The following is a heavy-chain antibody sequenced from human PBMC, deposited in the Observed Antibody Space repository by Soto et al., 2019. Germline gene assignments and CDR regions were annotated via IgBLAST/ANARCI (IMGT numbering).Heavy chain of an antibody. V-gene: IGHV4-34*01. CDR3: ARNRIEVVWRGFDF. CDR2: INHSGST. J-gene: IGHJ4*02. CDR1: GGSFSGYY. D-gene: IGHD2-8*01. Sequence: SETLSLTCAVYGGSFSGYYWSWIRQPPGKGLEWMGEINHSGSTNYNPSLKGRVTISVDTSKNQFSLKLRSVTAADTAVYFCARNRIEVVWRGFDFWGQGSPVTVSA.